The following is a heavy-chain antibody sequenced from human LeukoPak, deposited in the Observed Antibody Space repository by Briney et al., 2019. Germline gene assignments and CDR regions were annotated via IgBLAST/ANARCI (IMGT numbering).Heavy chain of an antibody. Sequence: ASVKVSCKASGYTFTSYYMHWVRQAPGQGLEWMGIVNPSGGSTSYAQKFQGRVTMTRDTSTSTVNMELSSLTSEDTAVYYCAREDADYTFSFDFWGQGTLVTVSS. CDR2: VNPSGGST. V-gene: IGHV1-46*01. J-gene: IGHJ4*02. CDR1: GYTFTSYY. D-gene: IGHD4-17*01. CDR3: AREDADYTFSFDF.